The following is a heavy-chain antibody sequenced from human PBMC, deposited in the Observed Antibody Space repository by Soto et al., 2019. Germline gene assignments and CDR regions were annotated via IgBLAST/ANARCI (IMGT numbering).Heavy chain of an antibody. CDR2: IYYSGST. CDR3: ARTNKGNLIE. Sequence: SETLSLTYTVSGGSISSSSYYWGWIRQPPGKGLEWIGSIYYSGSTYYNTSLKSRVTISVDTSKNQFSLKLSSVTAADTAVYYCARTNKGNLIEWGQGTLVTVYS. D-gene: IGHD1-1*01. J-gene: IGHJ1*01. V-gene: IGHV4-39*01. CDR1: GGSISSSSYY.